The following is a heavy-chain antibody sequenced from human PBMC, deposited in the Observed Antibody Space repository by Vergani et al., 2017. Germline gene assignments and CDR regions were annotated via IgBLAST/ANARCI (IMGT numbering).Heavy chain of an antibody. CDR1: GGSFSCYY. D-gene: IGHD2-2*01. CDR2: SNHSGST. Sequence: QVQLQQWGAGLLKPSETLSLTCAVYGGSFSCYYWSWIRQPPGKGLVWIGESNHSGSTNYNPSLKSRVTISVDTSKNQFSLKLSSVTATGTAVYYLAREERLCRHQRYYYYYYMDVWGNGTMVTVSS. V-gene: IGHV4-34*01. J-gene: IGHJ6*03. CDR3: AREERLCRHQRYYYYYYMDV.